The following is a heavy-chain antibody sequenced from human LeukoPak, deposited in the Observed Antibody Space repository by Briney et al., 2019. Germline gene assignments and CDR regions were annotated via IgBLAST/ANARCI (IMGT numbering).Heavy chain of an antibody. Sequence: GGSLRLSCAASGFTFSSSAMSWVRQAPGKGLEWVSVISGSGGSTYYADSVKGRFTISRDNSKNTLYLQMNSLRAEDTAVYYCAKDMGSGYRYFDYWGQGTLVTVSS. D-gene: IGHD3-22*01. CDR2: ISGSGGST. CDR3: AKDMGSGYRYFDY. J-gene: IGHJ4*02. V-gene: IGHV3-23*01. CDR1: GFTFSSSA.